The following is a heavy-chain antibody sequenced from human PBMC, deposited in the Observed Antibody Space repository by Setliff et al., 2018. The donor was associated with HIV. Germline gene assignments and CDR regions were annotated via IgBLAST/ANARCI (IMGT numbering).Heavy chain of an antibody. CDR2: ISRSGSTI. D-gene: IGHD2-2*01. CDR3: ARGEPSILIEPAAFFDY. J-gene: IGHJ4*02. CDR1: GFTFRSYE. Sequence: GESLKISCAASGFTFRSYEMSWVRQAPGKGLEWVSYISRSGSTIHYADSVKGRFTISRDNAKNSLYLQMNSLRAEDTAVYYCARGEPSILIEPAAFFDYWGQGTLVTVSS. V-gene: IGHV3-48*03.